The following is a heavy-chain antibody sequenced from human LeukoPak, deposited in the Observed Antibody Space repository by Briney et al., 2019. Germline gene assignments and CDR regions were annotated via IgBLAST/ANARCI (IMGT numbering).Heavy chain of an antibody. Sequence: GGSLRLSCAASGFTFSSYAMHWVRQAPGKGLEWVAVISYDGSNKYYADSVKGRFTISRDNSKNTLYLQMNSLRAEDTAVYYCARDQGYYDSSGYIDYWGQGTLVTASS. CDR1: GFTFSSYA. J-gene: IGHJ4*02. CDR2: ISYDGSNK. V-gene: IGHV3-30-3*01. D-gene: IGHD3-22*01. CDR3: ARDQGYYDSSGYIDY.